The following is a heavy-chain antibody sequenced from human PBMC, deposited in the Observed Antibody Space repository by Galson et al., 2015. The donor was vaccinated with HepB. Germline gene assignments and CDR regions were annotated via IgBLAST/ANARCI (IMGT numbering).Heavy chain of an antibody. CDR3: ARVTPSDEYGDYEGAFDV. J-gene: IGHJ3*01. Sequence: SLRLSCAASGFTFSTYWMTWVRQAPGEGLEWVANIKQHGNKEYYVVSVKGRFTISRDNVKNSLYLHMNSLRAEDTAVYYCARVTPSDEYGDYEGAFDVWGQGTMVTVSS. D-gene: IGHD4-17*01. CDR2: IKQHGNKE. CDR1: GFTFSTYW. V-gene: IGHV3-7*03.